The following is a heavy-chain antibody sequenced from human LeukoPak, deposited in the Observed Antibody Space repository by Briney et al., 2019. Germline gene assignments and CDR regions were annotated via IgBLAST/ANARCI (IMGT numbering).Heavy chain of an antibody. CDR1: GYTFTGYY. D-gene: IGHD3-22*01. J-gene: IGHJ4*02. CDR3: ARGVYYYDSSGYYSASYYFDY. CDR2: INPNSGGT. Sequence: ASVKVSCKASGYTFTGYYMHWVRQAPGQGLEWMGWINPNSGGTNYAQKFQGWVTMTRDTSISTAYMELSRLRSDDTAVYYCARGVYYYDSSGYYSASYYFDYWGQGTLVTVSS. V-gene: IGHV1-2*04.